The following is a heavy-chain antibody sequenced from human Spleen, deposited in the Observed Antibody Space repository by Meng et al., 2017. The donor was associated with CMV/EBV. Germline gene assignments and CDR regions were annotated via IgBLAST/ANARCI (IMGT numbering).Heavy chain of an antibody. D-gene: IGHD1-26*01. Sequence: GESLKISCTASGFTFGDFAMNWVRQAPGKGLEWVSRINGDATRTSYVDSVEGRFTITRDNAKNTVHLQMNSLGAEDTAVYYCARDGGSTFFDYWGQGVLVTVSS. CDR3: ARDGGSTFFDY. J-gene: IGHJ4*02. CDR2: INGDATRT. V-gene: IGHV3-74*01. CDR1: GFTFGDFA.